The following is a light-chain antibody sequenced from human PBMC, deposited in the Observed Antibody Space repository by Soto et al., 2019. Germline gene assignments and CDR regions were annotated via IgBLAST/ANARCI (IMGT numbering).Light chain of an antibody. CDR1: SSGVGGYNY. V-gene: IGLV2-14*01. CDR3: TSYTSIILYV. Sequence: QSAVTQPASVSGSPGQTITISCPGTSSGVGGYNYVSWYQQHPGKAPKLMIYEVSTRPLGVSNRFSGSKSGNTGSLTISGHQAVDEADYYCTSYTSIILYVFGTGTKV. CDR2: EVS. J-gene: IGLJ1*01.